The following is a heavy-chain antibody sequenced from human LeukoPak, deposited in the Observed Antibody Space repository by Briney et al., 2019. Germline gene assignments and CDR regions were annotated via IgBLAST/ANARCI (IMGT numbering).Heavy chain of an antibody. D-gene: IGHD5-24*01. Sequence: SETLSLTCTVSGGSISSYYWSWIRQPPGRGLEWIGYIYYSGSTNYNPSLKSRVTISVDTSKNQFSLKLSSVTAADTAVYYCARADGYYYGMDVWGRGTTVTVSS. CDR3: ARADGYYYGMDV. CDR1: GGSISSYY. CDR2: IYYSGST. J-gene: IGHJ6*02. V-gene: IGHV4-59*01.